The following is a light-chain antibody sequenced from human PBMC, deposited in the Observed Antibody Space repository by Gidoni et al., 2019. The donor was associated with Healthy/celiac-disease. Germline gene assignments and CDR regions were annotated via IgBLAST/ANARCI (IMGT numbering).Light chain of an antibody. J-gene: IGKJ5*01. Sequence: DIQMTPSPSSLSASVGDRVTITCRASQSISSYLNWYQQKPGKAPKLLIYAASSLQSGVPSRFSGSGSGTDFTLTISSLQPEDFATYYCQQSYSTPITCXQXTRLEIK. CDR2: AAS. CDR3: QQSYSTPIT. V-gene: IGKV1-39*01. CDR1: QSISSY.